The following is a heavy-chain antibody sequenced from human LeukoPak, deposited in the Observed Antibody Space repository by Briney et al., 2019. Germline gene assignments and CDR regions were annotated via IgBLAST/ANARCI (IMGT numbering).Heavy chain of an antibody. D-gene: IGHD2-8*02. CDR2: IIPIFGTA. J-gene: IGHJ5*01. CDR1: GGTFSSYA. Sequence: GASVTVSCKASGGTFSSYAISWVRQAPGQGLEWMGGIIPIFGTANYAQKFQGRVTITTDESTSTAYMELSSLRSEDTAVYYCARVAVSGPTGWFDSWGQGTLVIVSS. V-gene: IGHV1-69*05. CDR3: ARVAVSGPTGWFDS.